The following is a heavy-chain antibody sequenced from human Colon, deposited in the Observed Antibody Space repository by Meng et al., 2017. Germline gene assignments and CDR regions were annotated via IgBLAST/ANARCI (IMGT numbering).Heavy chain of an antibody. Sequence: GESLKISCAASGFTFSRYWMHWVRQAPGKGPVWVSRINTDGSNTAYADSVKGRFTISRDNAKDTLYLQMNRLRAEDTAGYYCVRGIGITVAGSMNYWGQGTLVTVSS. J-gene: IGHJ4*02. CDR2: INTDGSNT. CDR1: GFTFSRYW. D-gene: IGHD6-19*01. V-gene: IGHV3-74*01. CDR3: VRGIGITVAGSMNY.